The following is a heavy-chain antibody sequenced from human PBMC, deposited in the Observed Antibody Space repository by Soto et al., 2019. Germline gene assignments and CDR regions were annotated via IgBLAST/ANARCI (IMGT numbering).Heavy chain of an antibody. V-gene: IGHV4-30-4*01. D-gene: IGHD3-9*01. CDR3: ARGPVVIDILTGSIDY. Sequence: PSETLSLTCTVSGGSISSGDYYWSWIRQPPGKGLEWIGYIYYSGSTYYNPSLKSRVTISVDTSKNQFSLKLSSVTAADTAVYYCARGPVVIDILTGSIDYWGQGTLVTVSS. CDR2: IYYSGST. CDR1: GGSISSGDYY. J-gene: IGHJ4*02.